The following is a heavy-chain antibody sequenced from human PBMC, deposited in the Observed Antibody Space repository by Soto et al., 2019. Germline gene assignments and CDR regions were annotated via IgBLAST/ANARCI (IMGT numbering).Heavy chain of an antibody. CDR1: GFTLSDHY. V-gene: IGHV3-72*01. J-gene: IGHJ4*02. CDR3: VRWDSGNPEN. CDR2: TKNKAQRYTT. D-gene: IGHD1-26*01. Sequence: EVQLVESGGGLVQPGGSLRLSCVVSGFTLSDHYIDWVRQAPGKGLEWVGRTKNKAQRYTTEYAASVKGRFTISRDDSENSVYLPMNSLTTEDTAVYYCVRWDSGNPENWGQGTLVTVSS.